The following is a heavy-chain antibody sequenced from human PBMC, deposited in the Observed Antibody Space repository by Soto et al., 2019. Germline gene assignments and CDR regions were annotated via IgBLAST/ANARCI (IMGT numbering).Heavy chain of an antibody. V-gene: IGHV3-7*05. CDR3: ARDSGYDYYYYYGMDV. CDR2: IKQDGSEK. D-gene: IGHD5-12*01. J-gene: IGHJ6*02. Sequence: GESLKISCAASGFTFSSYWMSWVRQAPGKGLEWVANIKQDGSEKYYVDSVKGRFTISRDNAKNSLYLQMNSLRAEDTAVYYCARDSGYDYYYYYGMDVWGQGTTVTVSS. CDR1: GFTFSSYW.